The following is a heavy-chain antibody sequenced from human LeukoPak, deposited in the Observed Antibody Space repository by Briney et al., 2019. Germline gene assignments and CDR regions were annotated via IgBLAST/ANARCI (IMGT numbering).Heavy chain of an antibody. CDR3: ARQRSVAGTSGIDY. Sequence: PSETLSLTCTVSGGSISSSSYYWGWIRQPPGKGLEWIGSIYYSGSTYYNPSLKSRVTISVDTSKNQFSLKLSSVTAADTAAYYCARQRSVAGTSGIDYWGQGTLVTVSS. V-gene: IGHV4-39*01. CDR1: GGSISSSSYY. CDR2: IYYSGST. D-gene: IGHD6-19*01. J-gene: IGHJ4*02.